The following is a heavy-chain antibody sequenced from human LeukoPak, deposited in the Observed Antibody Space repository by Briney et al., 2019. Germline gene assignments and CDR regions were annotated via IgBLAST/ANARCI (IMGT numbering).Heavy chain of an antibody. CDR1: GFTVSSNY. V-gene: IGHV3-53*01. D-gene: IGHD5-12*01. J-gene: IGHJ4*02. Sequence: GGSLRLSCAASGFTVSSNYMSWVRQAPGKGLEWVSVIYSGGSTYYADSVKGRFTISRDNSKNTLYLQMNSLRAADTAVYYCARVTGYMVEDYFDYWGQGTLVTVSS. CDR2: IYSGGST. CDR3: ARVTGYMVEDYFDY.